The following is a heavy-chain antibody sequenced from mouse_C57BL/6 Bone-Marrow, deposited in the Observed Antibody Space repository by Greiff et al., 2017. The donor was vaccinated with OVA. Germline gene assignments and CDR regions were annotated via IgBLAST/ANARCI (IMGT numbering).Heavy chain of an antibody. J-gene: IGHJ2*01. Sequence: VMLVESGPGLVQPSQSLSITCTVSGFSLTSYGVHWVRQSPGKGLEWLGVIWRGGSTDYNAAFMSRLSITKDNSKSQVFFKMNSLQADDTAIYYCAKMDYDPHYFDYWGQGTTLTVSS. V-gene: IGHV2-5*01. CDR3: AKMDYDPHYFDY. D-gene: IGHD2-4*01. CDR1: GFSLTSYG. CDR2: IWRGGST.